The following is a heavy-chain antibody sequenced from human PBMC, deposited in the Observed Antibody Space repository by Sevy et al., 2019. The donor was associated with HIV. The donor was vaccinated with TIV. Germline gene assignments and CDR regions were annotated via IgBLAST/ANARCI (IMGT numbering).Heavy chain of an antibody. CDR2: ISHDGNYK. D-gene: IGHD2-21*02. Sequence: GGSLRLSCAASGFTFSSYSMNWVRQAPGKGLEWVAVISHDGNYKNYADSVKVRFTISRDDFKNTLYLQMSSLRPEDTAVYFCARLFSCGGDCYYLDYWGQGALVTVSS. J-gene: IGHJ4*02. CDR1: GFTFSSYS. CDR3: ARLFSCGGDCYYLDY. V-gene: IGHV3-30*03.